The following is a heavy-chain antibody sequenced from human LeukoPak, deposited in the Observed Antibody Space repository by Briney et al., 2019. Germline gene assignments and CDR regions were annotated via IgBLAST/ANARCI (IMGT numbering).Heavy chain of an antibody. J-gene: IGHJ3*02. CDR3: ARDLVTVTKGFDI. Sequence: SETLSLTCAVSTDSFSSHYWTWIRQPPGKGLEWIGYISYIGSTNYNPSLKSRVTISIDTSRNQFSLKLSSVTAADTAVYYCARDLVTVTKGFDIWGQGTMVSVSS. V-gene: IGHV4-59*11. CDR2: ISYIGST. D-gene: IGHD4-17*01. CDR1: TDSFSSHY.